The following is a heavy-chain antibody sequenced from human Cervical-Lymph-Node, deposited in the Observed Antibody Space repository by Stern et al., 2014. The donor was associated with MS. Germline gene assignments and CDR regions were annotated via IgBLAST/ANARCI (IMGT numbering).Heavy chain of an antibody. CDR2: IASDGSST. V-gene: IGHV3-74*01. CDR1: GFTFSHYW. CDR3: ARDNYGTDY. J-gene: IGHJ4*02. Sequence: VQLVQSGGDLVQPAGSLRLSCVSSGFTFSHYWMQLVRHAPRTGLVWVSHIASDGSSTTYADSVKGRFTVSRDNAKNTLYLQMDSLRAEDTAVYFCARDNYGTDYWGQGTLVTVSS. D-gene: IGHD3-16*01.